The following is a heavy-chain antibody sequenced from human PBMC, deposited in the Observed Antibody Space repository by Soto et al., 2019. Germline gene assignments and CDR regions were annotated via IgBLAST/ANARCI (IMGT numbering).Heavy chain of an antibody. J-gene: IGHJ4*02. Sequence: GGSLRLSCAASGFTFSSYGMHWVRQAPGKGLEWVAVISYDGSNKYYADSVKGRFTISRDNSKNTLYLQMNSLRSDDTAVYYCASGPAAAGPRPYFDYWGQGTLVTVSS. V-gene: IGHV3-30*03. D-gene: IGHD6-13*01. CDR3: ASGPAAAGPRPYFDY. CDR1: GFTFSSYG. CDR2: ISYDGSNK.